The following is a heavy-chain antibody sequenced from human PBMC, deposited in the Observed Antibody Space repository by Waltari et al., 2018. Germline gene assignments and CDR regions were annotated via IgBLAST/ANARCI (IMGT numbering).Heavy chain of an antibody. D-gene: IGHD1-26*01. V-gene: IGHV4-38-2*01. J-gene: IGHJ4*02. CDR1: GYSISSGYY. CDR3: ASRVAYSGSYHFDY. CDR2: IYHSGST. Sequence: QVQLQESGPGLVTPSETLSLTCAVSGYSISSGYYLGCIRQPPGKGLEWIGSIYHSGSTYYNPSLKSRVTISVDTSKNQFSLKLSSVTAADTAVYYCASRVAYSGSYHFDYWGQGTLVTVSS.